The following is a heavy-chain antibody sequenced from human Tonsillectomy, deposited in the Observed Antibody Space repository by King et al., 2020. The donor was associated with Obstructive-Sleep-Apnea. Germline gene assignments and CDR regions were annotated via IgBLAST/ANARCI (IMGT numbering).Heavy chain of an antibody. CDR1: VFTFSSYW. CDR3: ARDLLYSSSGHAFDI. D-gene: IGHD6-13*01. J-gene: IGHJ3*02. CDR2: IRQDGSEK. V-gene: IGHV3-7*01. Sequence: VQLVESGGGLVQPGGSLRLSCAASVFTFSSYWMSWVRQAPGKGLEWVANIRQDGSEKYYVDSVKGRVTISRDNAKNSLDLQMNSLRAEDTAVYYCARDLLYSSSGHAFDIWGQGTLVTVSP.